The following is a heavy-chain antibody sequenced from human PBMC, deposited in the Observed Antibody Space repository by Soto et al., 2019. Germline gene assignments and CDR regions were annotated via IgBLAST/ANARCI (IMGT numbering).Heavy chain of an antibody. CDR3: ATWLKGAGIGGNYYSGMDV. CDR1: VGTFSNYA. J-gene: IGHJ6*02. D-gene: IGHD6-19*01. V-gene: IGHV1-69*12. Sequence: QVQLVQSGAEVKKPGSSVKVSCKASVGTFSNYAFSWVRQAPGQGLEWLGGIMPLFGRADYAQKFRGRVTCTADESTSTAHMALSSLRSEATAVYYCATWLKGAGIGGNYYSGMDVWGQVTTVTVSS. CDR2: IMPLFGRA.